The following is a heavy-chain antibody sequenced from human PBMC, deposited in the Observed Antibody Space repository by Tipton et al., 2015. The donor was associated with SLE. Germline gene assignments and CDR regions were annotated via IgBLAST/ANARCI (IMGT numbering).Heavy chain of an antibody. V-gene: IGHV4-39*07. CDR2: IYYSGST. J-gene: IGHJ4*02. CDR3: ARMERAYGSLDY. Sequence: TLSLTCTVSGGSISSSSYYWGWIRQPPGKGLGWIGSIYYSGSTYYNPSLKSRVTISVDTSKNQFSLKLSSVTAADTAVYYCARMERAYGSLDYWGQGTLVTVSS. D-gene: IGHD3-10*01. CDR1: GGSISSSSYY.